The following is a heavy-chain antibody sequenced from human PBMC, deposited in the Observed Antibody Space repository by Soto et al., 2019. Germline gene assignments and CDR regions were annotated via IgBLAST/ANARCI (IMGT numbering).Heavy chain of an antibody. CDR1: GLTVTGKKY. CDR2: LYDVDGS. Sequence: GGSLRLSCAASGLTVTGKKYVAWARQAPGKGLEWVSALYDVDGSFYSDSVKGRFTTSSDSSKTTVYLQMNDLRPADTAVYYCATWHEREHAYDVWGQGTTVTVSS. V-gene: IGHV3-53*01. J-gene: IGHJ3*01. CDR3: ATWHEREHAYDV. D-gene: IGHD1-1*01.